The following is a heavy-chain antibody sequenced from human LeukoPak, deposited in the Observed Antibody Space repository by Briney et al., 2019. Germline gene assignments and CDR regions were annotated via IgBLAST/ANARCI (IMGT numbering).Heavy chain of an antibody. D-gene: IGHD3-9*01. CDR3: ASRDWPYYFDL. J-gene: IGHJ4*02. V-gene: IGHV4-59*08. Sequence: SETLSLTCTVSTGSIRSYYWSWIRQPPGKGLEWIAFIYHTGSLKYNPSLKSRVTISLDTSKHQFSLNLSAVTAADTAIYYCASRDWPYYFDLWGQGTLVTVSS. CDR1: TGSIRSYY. CDR2: IYHTGSL.